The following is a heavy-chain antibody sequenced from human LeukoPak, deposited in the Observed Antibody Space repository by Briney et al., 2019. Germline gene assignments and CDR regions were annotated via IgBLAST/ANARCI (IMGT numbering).Heavy chain of an antibody. CDR2: ISISDSTI. CDR1: GFTLSSFE. J-gene: IGHJ3*02. CDR3: GRGGSSGYNYNAFDI. V-gene: IGHV3-48*03. D-gene: IGHD3-22*01. Sequence: GESLKISCAASGFTLSSFEMNWVRQAPGKGLEWVSYISISDSTISYADSVRGRFTISRDNARNSLYLQMNSLRAEDTAVYYCGRGGSSGYNYNAFDIWGQGTVVTVSS.